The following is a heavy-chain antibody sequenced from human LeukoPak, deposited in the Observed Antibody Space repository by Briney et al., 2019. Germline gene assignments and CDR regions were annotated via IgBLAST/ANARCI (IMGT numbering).Heavy chain of an antibody. CDR2: IYHSGST. J-gene: IGHJ4*02. Sequence: SETLSLTCAVSGGSISSGGYSWSWIRQPPGKGLEWIGYIYHSGSTYYNPSLKSRVTISVDRSKNQFSLKLSSVTAADTAVYYCASSGWFSDYFVYWGQGTLVTVSS. V-gene: IGHV4-30-2*01. CDR1: GGSISSGGYS. CDR3: ASSGWFSDYFVY. D-gene: IGHD3-10*01.